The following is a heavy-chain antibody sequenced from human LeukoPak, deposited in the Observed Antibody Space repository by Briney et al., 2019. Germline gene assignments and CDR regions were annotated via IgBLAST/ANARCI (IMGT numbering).Heavy chain of an antibody. V-gene: IGHV3-11*01. D-gene: IGHD1-1*01. CDR3: ARQLANYWYFDL. Sequence: GGSLRLSCAASGFTFSDYYMSWIRQAPGKGLEWVSYISRGGSTIYYADSVKGRFTISRDNAKNSLYLQMNSLRAEDTAVYYCARQLANYWYFDLWGRGTLATVSS. CDR1: GFTFSDYY. CDR2: ISRGGSTI. J-gene: IGHJ2*01.